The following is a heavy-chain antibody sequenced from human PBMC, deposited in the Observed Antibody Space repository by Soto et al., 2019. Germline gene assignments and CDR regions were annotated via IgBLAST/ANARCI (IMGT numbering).Heavy chain of an antibody. D-gene: IGHD3-10*01. CDR1: GGSISSYY. CDR2: IYYSGST. V-gene: IGHV4-59*01. CDR3: ASDYYGSGSPVG. J-gene: IGHJ4*02. Sequence: ETLSLTCTVSGGSISSYYWSWIRQPPGKGLEWIGYIYYSGSTNYNPSLKSRVTISVDTSKNQFSLKLSSVTAADTAVYYCASDYYGSGSPVGWGQGTLVTVSS.